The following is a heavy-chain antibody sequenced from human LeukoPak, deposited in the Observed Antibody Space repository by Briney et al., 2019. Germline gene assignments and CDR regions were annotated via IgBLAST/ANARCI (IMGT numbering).Heavy chain of an antibody. CDR3: ARGGNTFGGVIHYFDY. J-gene: IGHJ4*02. CDR2: INWNGGST. Sequence: GGSLRLSCAASGFTFDDYGMSWVRQAPGKGLEWVTDINWNGGSTGYEDHVKGRFTISRDNATNCMYLKMSSLRAEDTALYYCARGGNTFGGVIHYFDYWGQGTLVTVSS. D-gene: IGHD3-16*01. CDR1: GFTFDDYG. V-gene: IGHV3-20*04.